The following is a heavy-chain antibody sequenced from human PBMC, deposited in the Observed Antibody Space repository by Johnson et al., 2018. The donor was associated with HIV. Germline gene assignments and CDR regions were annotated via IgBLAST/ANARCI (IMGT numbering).Heavy chain of an antibody. D-gene: IGHD6-13*01. V-gene: IGHV3-33*01. CDR3: ARGGISWFYDAFDI. CDR2: IWYDGSNK. Sequence: QVQLVESGGGVVQPGRSLRLSCAASGFTFSSYGMHWVRQAPGQGLEWVAVIWYDGSNKYYADAVKGRFTISRDSSKNTLYLQMGSLRAEDMAVYYWARGGISWFYDAFDIWGQGTMVTVSS. CDR1: GFTFSSYG. J-gene: IGHJ3*02.